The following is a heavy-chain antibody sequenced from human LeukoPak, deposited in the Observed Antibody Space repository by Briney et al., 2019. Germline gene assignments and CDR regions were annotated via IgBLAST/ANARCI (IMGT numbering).Heavy chain of an antibody. J-gene: IGHJ5*02. Sequence: ASVKVSCKASGYTFTSYGISWVRQAPGQGLEWMGWISAYNGNTNYAQKLQGRVTMTTDTSTSTAYMELRSLRSDDTAVYYCARGVRPITMVRGVTHWFDPWRQGTLVTVSP. D-gene: IGHD3-10*01. CDR1: GYTFTSYG. V-gene: IGHV1-18*01. CDR2: ISAYNGNT. CDR3: ARGVRPITMVRGVTHWFDP.